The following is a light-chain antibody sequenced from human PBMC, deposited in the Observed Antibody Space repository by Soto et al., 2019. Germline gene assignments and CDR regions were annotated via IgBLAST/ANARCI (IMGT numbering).Light chain of an antibody. V-gene: IGKV3-15*01. CDR3: QQYKNWPPLT. CDR2: AAS. J-gene: IGKJ4*01. CDR1: QSVGSA. Sequence: EIVMTQSPATLSVSPGETATLSCRASQSVGSAVAWYQHKPGQAPRLLIVAASIRATGVPGRFSGGGSGTELTLTTSSLQSADFAVYYCQQYKNWPPLTFGGGTTVEIK.